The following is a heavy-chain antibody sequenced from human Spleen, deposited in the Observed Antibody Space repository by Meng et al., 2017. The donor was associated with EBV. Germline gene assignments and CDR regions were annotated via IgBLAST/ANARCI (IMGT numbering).Heavy chain of an antibody. D-gene: IGHD3-10*01. CDR3: ASESGRGFTPDY. V-gene: IGHV1-69*01. J-gene: IGHJ4*02. CDR1: GGTFRSDA. Sequence: QVQLGQSGAEVQKPGSSGKGSCRTSGGTFRSDAVSWVRQAPGQGLEWMGGLIPMVGAPHYAQKFQGRVTIIADESTSTHSMELNSLRSEDTAMYYCASESGRGFTPDYWGQGTLVTVSS. CDR2: LIPMVGAP.